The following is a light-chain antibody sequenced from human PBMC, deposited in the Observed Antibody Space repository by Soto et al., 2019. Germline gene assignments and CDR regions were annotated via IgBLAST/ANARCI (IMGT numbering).Light chain of an antibody. Sequence: SVLTKPPSVSAAPGQKGTISCSGSSANVGGNSVSWYQQLPGTAPKLLIYDDNKRPSGIPDRFSGSKSGTSATLGITGFQTGDEADYYCGSWDSSLSAYVFGTGTKVTVL. V-gene: IGLV1-51*01. CDR2: DDN. J-gene: IGLJ1*01. CDR3: GSWDSSLSAYV. CDR1: SANVGGNS.